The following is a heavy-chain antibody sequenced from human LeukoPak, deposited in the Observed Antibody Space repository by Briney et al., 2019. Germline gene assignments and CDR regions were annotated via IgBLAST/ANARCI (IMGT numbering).Heavy chain of an antibody. J-gene: IGHJ6*02. CDR2: MNPNSGGT. V-gene: IGHV1-8*01. Sequence: ASVKVSCKASGYPFTTYDINWVRQTPGQGLEWVAWMNPNSGGTVYAQKFQGRVTLARDTSIGTAYMELNGLRSEDTAVYYCARGAIFGVTTRGYGVDVWGQGTTVTVSS. D-gene: IGHD3-3*01. CDR1: GYPFTTYD. CDR3: ARGAIFGVTTRGYGVDV.